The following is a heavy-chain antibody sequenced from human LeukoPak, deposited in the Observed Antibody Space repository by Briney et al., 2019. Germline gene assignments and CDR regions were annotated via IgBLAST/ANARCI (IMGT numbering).Heavy chain of an antibody. V-gene: IGHV3-23*01. Sequence: GGSLRLSCAASGFIFSSYAMSWVRQAPGKGLEWVSTISDSSGSTYYADSVKGRFTISRDDSKNTLYLQMNSLRAEDTAVYYCARTGLTYLTTVTTWFAYWGQGTLVTVSS. CDR2: ISDSSGST. D-gene: IGHD4-17*01. J-gene: IGHJ4*02. CDR1: GFIFSSYA. CDR3: ARTGLTYLTTVTTWFAY.